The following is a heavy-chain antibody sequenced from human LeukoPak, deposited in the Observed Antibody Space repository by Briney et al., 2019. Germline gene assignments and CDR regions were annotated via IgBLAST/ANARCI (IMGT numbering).Heavy chain of an antibody. Sequence: SETLSLTCTVSGGSISSYYWSWIRQPPGKGLEWIGYIYYSGSTDYNPSLKSRVTISVDTSKNQFSLKLSSVTAADTAVYYCARDRVYSSEYYFDYWGQGTLVTVSS. CDR3: ARDRVYSSEYYFDY. V-gene: IGHV4-4*08. J-gene: IGHJ4*02. CDR1: GGSISSYY. D-gene: IGHD6-25*01. CDR2: IYYSGST.